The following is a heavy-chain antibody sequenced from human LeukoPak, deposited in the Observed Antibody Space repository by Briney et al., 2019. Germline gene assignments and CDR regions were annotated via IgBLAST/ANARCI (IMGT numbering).Heavy chain of an antibody. Sequence: PGGSLRLSCAASGFTFSSYSMNWVRQAPGKGLEWVSYISSSSSTIYYADSVKGRFTISRDNAKNSLYLQMNSLRAEDTAVYYCASQGRWLQGPFDYWGQGTLVTVSS. CDR3: ASQGRWLQGPFDY. CDR2: ISSSSSTI. D-gene: IGHD5-24*01. CDR1: GFTFSSYS. J-gene: IGHJ4*02. V-gene: IGHV3-48*01.